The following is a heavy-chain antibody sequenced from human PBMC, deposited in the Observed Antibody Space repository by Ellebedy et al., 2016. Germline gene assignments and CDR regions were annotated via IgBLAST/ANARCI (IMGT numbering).Heavy chain of an antibody. CDR3: ARLANPSSITSHFQH. J-gene: IGHJ1*01. CDR2: IYPGDSDT. CDR1: GYSFTSYW. Sequence: KVSXXGSGYSFTSYWIGWVRQMPGKGLEWMGIIYPGDSDTRYSPSFQGQVTISADKSISTAYLQWSSLKTSDTAIYYCARLANPSSITSHFQHWGQGTLVTVSS. V-gene: IGHV5-51*01. D-gene: IGHD6-13*01.